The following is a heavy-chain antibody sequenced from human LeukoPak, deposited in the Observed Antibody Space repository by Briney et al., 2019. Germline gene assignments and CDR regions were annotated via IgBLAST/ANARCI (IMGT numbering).Heavy chain of an antibody. CDR1: GGSISSGDY. J-gene: IGHJ5*02. D-gene: IGHD3-9*01. CDR3: ARVFDILTGYAGGNWFDP. CDR2: IYHSGST. Sequence: PSETLSLTCTVSGGSISSGDYWGWVRQPPGKGLEWIGSIYHSGSTYYNPSLKSRVTISVDPSKNQFSLKLNSVTAADTAVYYCARVFDILTGYAGGNWFDPWGQGTLVTVSS. V-gene: IGHV4-38-2*02.